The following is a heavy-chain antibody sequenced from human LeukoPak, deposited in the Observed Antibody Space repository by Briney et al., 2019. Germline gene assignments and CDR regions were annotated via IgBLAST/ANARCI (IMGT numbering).Heavy chain of an antibody. J-gene: IGHJ1*01. Sequence: HAGGSLRLSCAASGFTFDDYAMHWVRQAPGKGLEWVSSTNWNSGSTGYADSVRGRFTISRDNAKNSLYLQMHSLRTEDTALYYCARGSTSSWYGYFQHWGQGTLVAVSS. CDR1: GFTFDDYA. CDR3: ARGSTSSWYGYFQH. V-gene: IGHV3-9*01. CDR2: TNWNSGST. D-gene: IGHD6-13*01.